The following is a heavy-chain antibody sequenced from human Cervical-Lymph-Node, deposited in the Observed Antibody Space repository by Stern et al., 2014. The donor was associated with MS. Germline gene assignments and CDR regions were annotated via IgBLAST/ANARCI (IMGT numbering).Heavy chain of an antibody. CDR2: LSYAGANE. J-gene: IGHJ6*02. D-gene: IGHD3-3*01. V-gene: IGHV3-30*04. CDR3: ARGPTFTMFGLVGAFYFGMDT. CDR1: GFTFSTFA. Sequence: QVQLVQSGGGLVQPGGSLRLSCVASGFTFSTFAMHWVRQLPGKGLDWVAVLSYAGANEYYADSVRGRVTISRDNSKNTLFLPVNSVTTEDTAVYYCARGPTFTMFGLVGAFYFGMDTWGQGATVTVSS.